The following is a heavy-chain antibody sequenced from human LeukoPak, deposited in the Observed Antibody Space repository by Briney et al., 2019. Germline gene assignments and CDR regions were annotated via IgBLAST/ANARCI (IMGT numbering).Heavy chain of an antibody. Sequence: SETLSLTCTVSGGSISSSSYYWGWIRQPPGKGLEWIGSIYYSGSTYYNPSLKSRVTISVDTSKNQFSLKLSSVTAADTAVYYCASVPYWSAYYRRAYYFDYWGQGTLVTVSS. V-gene: IGHV4-39*07. CDR2: IYYSGST. CDR3: ASVPYWSAYYRRAYYFDY. J-gene: IGHJ4*02. D-gene: IGHD3-3*01. CDR1: GGSISSSSYY.